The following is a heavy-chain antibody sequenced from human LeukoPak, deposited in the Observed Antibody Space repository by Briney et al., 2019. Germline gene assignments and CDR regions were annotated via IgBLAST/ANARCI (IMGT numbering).Heavy chain of an antibody. CDR3: ARVTLPNDYSSAGYYYYMDV. J-gene: IGHJ6*03. V-gene: IGHV1-69*04. CDR2: IIPILGIA. Sequence: EASVKVSCKASGGTFSSYAISWVRQAPGQGLEWMGRIIPILGIANYAQKFQGRVTITADKSTSTAYMELSSLRSEDTAVYYCARVTLPNDYSSAGYYYYMDVWGKGTTVTVSS. D-gene: IGHD4-11*01. CDR1: GGTFSSYA.